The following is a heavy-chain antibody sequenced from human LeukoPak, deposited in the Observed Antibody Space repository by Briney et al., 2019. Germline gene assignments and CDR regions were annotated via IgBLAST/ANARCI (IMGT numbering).Heavy chain of an antibody. CDR1: GGTFSSYA. CDR2: IIPIFGTA. D-gene: IGHD6-6*01. J-gene: IGHJ5*02. Sequence: ASVKVSYKASGGTFSSYAISWVRQAPGQGLEWMGGIIPIFGTANYAQKFQGRVTITADESTSTAYMELSSLRSEDTAVYYCARVDSSSPSEWFDPWGQGTLVTVSS. CDR3: ARVDSSSPSEWFDP. V-gene: IGHV1-69*13.